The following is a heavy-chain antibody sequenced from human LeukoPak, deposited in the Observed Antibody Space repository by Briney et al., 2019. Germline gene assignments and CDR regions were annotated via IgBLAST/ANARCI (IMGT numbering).Heavy chain of an antibody. CDR3: ARALGGSGYTFDY. CDR2: ISSNGGST. D-gene: IGHD3-3*01. V-gene: IGHV3-64*01. Sequence: GGSLRLSCAASGFTFSSYAMHWVRQAPGKGLEYVSAISSNGGSTYYANSVKGRFTISRDNSKNTLYLQMGSLRAEDMAVYYCARALGGSGYTFDYWGQGTLVTVSS. CDR1: GFTFSSYA. J-gene: IGHJ4*02.